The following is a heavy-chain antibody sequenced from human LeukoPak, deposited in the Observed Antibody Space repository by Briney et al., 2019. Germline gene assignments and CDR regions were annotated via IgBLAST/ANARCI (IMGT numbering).Heavy chain of an antibody. CDR2: VSYDGRNK. D-gene: IGHD3-22*01. J-gene: IGHJ3*02. V-gene: IGHV3-30-3*02. CDR3: AKMYYDSSAYKYAFDI. Sequence: SGGSLRLSCAASGFTFSSYAMDWVRHAPGKGLEWVAVVSYDGRNKFYADSMKGRFTISRDSSKDTLYLQMNSLRAEDTAVYFCAKMYYDSSAYKYAFDIWGQGTMVTVSS. CDR1: GFTFSSYA.